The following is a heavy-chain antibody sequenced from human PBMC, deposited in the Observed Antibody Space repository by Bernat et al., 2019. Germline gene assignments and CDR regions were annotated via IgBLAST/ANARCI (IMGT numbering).Heavy chain of an antibody. Sequence: QLQLQESGPGLVKPSETLSLTCTVSGGSISSSSYYWGWIRQPPGKGLEWIGSIYYSGSTYYNPSLKSRVTISVDTYKNQFSLKLSSVTAADTAVYYCASLPRYCGGDCYRGDAFDIWGQGTMVTVSS. CDR1: GGSISSSSYY. CDR2: IYYSGST. D-gene: IGHD2-21*02. CDR3: ASLPRYCGGDCYRGDAFDI. V-gene: IGHV4-39*01. J-gene: IGHJ3*02.